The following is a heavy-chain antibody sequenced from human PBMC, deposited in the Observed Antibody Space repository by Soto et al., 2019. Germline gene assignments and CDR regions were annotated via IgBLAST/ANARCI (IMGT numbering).Heavy chain of an antibody. CDR1: GGTFSSYA. D-gene: IGHD2-21*02. J-gene: IGHJ5*02. CDR2: IIPIFGTA. V-gene: IGHV1-69*01. CDR3: ARGAGDVVVTAIQYNWFDP. Sequence: QVQLVQSGAEVKKPGSSVKVSCKASGGTFSSYAISWVRQAPGQGLEWMGGIIPIFGTANYAQKFQGRVTITADESTSTAYMELSSLRSEDTAVYYCARGAGDVVVTAIQYNWFDPWGQGTLVTVSS.